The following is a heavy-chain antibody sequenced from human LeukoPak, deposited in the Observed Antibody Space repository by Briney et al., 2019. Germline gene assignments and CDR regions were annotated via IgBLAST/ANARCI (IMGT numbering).Heavy chain of an antibody. CDR2: IRSKANSYAT. D-gene: IGHD3-10*01. Sequence: GGSLRLSCAASGSTFSGSHMHWVRQASGKGLEWVGRIRSKANSYATAYAASVKGRFTISRDDSKNTAYLQMNSLKTEDTAVYYCARVTYGSGTYGAFDYWGQGTLVTVSS. CDR1: GSTFSGSH. J-gene: IGHJ4*02. V-gene: IGHV3-73*01. CDR3: ARVTYGSGTYGAFDY.